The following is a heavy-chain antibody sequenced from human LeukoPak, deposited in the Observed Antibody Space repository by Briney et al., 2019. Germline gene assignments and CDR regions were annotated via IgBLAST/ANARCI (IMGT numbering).Heavy chain of an antibody. Sequence: SETLSLTCTVSGGSISSSSFYWGWIRQPPGKGLECIGSFYYTGSNYYNPFLKSRITISVDTSKNQFSLRLSSVTAADTAFYYCVRPGIVGATAFDYWGQGTLVTVSS. J-gene: IGHJ4*02. CDR1: GGSISSSSFY. CDR2: FYYTGSN. D-gene: IGHD1-26*01. V-gene: IGHV4-39*01. CDR3: VRPGIVGATAFDY.